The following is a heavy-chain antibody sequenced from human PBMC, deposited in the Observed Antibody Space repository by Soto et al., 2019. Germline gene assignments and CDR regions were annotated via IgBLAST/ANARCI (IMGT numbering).Heavy chain of an antibody. Sequence: EVQLLESGGGLVQPGGSLRLSCAVSGFTFSSFAMSWVRQAPGKGLEWVSVISSSGGTTYYADSVKGRFTISRDNSKNTLYLQMNSLRAEDTAVYSCARDYRYACDYWGQGTLVTVSS. CDR3: ARDYRYACDY. D-gene: IGHD3-16*02. V-gene: IGHV3-23*01. J-gene: IGHJ4*02. CDR2: ISSSGGTT. CDR1: GFTFSSFA.